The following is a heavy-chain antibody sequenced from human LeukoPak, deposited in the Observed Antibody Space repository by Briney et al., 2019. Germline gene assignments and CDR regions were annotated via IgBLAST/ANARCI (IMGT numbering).Heavy chain of an antibody. V-gene: IGHV4-38-2*01. CDR3: ANMGYSYAPGLFDP. CDR2: IYYSGSN. J-gene: IGHJ5*02. CDR1: GFTFSSYA. Sequence: PGGSLRLSCAASGFTFSSYAMSWVRQTPGKGLEWIGSIYYSGSNYHNPSLKSRVSMSVDTSKNQFSLKLSSVTAADTAVYCWANMGYSYAPGLFDPWGQGTLVTVSS. D-gene: IGHD5-18*01.